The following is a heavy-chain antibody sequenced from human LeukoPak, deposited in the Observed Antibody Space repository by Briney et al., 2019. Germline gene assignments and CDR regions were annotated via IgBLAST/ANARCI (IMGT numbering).Heavy chain of an antibody. CDR3: ARRNLRRGILTEIDY. J-gene: IGHJ4*02. D-gene: IGHD3-9*01. Sequence: GESLKISCKGSGYSFTSYWIGWMRQMPGKGLEWMGIIYPGDSDTRYSPSFQGQVTISADKSISTAYLQWSSLKASDTAMYYCARRNLRRGILTEIDYWGQGTLVTVSS. CDR1: GYSFTSYW. CDR2: IYPGDSDT. V-gene: IGHV5-51*01.